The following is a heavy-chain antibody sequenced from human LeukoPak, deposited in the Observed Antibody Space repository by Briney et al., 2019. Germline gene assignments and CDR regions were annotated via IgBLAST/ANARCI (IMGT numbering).Heavy chain of an antibody. CDR1: GFTFSDYS. V-gene: IGHV3-21*01. Sequence: GGSLRLSCAASGFTFSDYSMNWVRQAPGKGLDWVSSISSTSTYILYADSVKDRFTISRDNARNSLYLQMNSLRAEDTAVYYCARFETVAAKPIEHWGPGTLVTVSS. CDR3: ARFETVAAKPIEH. CDR2: ISSTSTYI. J-gene: IGHJ1*01. D-gene: IGHD6-19*01.